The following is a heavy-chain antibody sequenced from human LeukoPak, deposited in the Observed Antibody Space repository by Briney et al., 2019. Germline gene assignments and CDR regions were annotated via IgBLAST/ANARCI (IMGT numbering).Heavy chain of an antibody. Sequence: PGGSLRLSCAASGFTFSSYAMSWVRRAPGKGLEWVSAISGSGGSTYYADSVKGRFTISRDSSKNTLYLQMNSLRAEDTAVYYCAKILSSWYPGFDYWGQGTLVTVSS. CDR2: ISGSGGST. J-gene: IGHJ4*02. CDR1: GFTFSSYA. CDR3: AKILSSWYPGFDY. D-gene: IGHD6-13*01. V-gene: IGHV3-23*01.